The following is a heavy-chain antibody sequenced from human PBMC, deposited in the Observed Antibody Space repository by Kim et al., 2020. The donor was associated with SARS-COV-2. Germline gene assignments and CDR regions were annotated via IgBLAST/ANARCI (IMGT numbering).Heavy chain of an antibody. D-gene: IGHD7-27*01. CDR2: IYYSGNT. CDR3: ARMANWGTDFDY. CDR1: GGSISSSGTYY. V-gene: IGHV4-39*01. Sequence: SETLSLTCTVSGGSISSSGTYYWGWIRQPPGKGLEWIGSIYYSGNTYYSPSLKSRVTMSVDTSKNQFPLKLSSLTAADTAVYYCARMANWGTDFDYWGQGTLVTVSS. J-gene: IGHJ4*02.